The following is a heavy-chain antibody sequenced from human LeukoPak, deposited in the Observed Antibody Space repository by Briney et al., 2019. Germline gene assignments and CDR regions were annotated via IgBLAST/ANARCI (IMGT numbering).Heavy chain of an antibody. V-gene: IGHV4-59*08. CDR2: IYNCGSN. CDR1: GGSISSDY. D-gene: IGHD3-10*01. CDR3: ATRGS. J-gene: IGHJ5*02. Sequence: SENLSLNCTVSGGSISSDYWQWIRQPPGKGLEWIGYIYNCGSNNSNPSLKSRVTISVDTSKNQFSLKLTSVTAADTAVYYCATRGSWGQGTLVTVSS.